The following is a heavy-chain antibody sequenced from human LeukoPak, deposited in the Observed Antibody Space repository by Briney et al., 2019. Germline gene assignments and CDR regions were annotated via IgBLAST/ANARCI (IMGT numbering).Heavy chain of an antibody. CDR2: IRSKAYGGTT. CDR3: PRHHADYGNYVSRSFDY. D-gene: IGHD4-11*01. Sequence: GGSLRLSCTASGFTSGDYAMSWVRQAPGKGLEWVGFIRSKAYGGTTEYAASVKGRFTISRDDSKSIAYLHMNSLKTEDTAVYYCPRHHADYGNYVSRSFDYWGQGTLVTVSS. J-gene: IGHJ4*02. CDR1: GFTSGDYA. V-gene: IGHV3-49*04.